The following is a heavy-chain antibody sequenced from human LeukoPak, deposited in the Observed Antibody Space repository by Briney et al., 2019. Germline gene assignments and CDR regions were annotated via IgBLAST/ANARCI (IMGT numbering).Heavy chain of an antibody. CDR3: ARDQEAATTLFDY. CDR2: INPNSGGT. Sequence: ASVKVSCKASGYTFTGSYMHWVRQAPGQGLEWMGWINPNSGGTNYAQKFQGRVTMTRDTSISTAYMELSRLRSDDTAVYYCARDQEAATTLFDYWGQGTLVTVSS. J-gene: IGHJ4*02. D-gene: IGHD4-17*01. CDR1: GYTFTGSY. V-gene: IGHV1-2*02.